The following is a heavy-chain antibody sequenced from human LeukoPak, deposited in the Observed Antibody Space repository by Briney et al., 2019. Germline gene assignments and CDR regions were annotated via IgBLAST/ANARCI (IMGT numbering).Heavy chain of an antibody. CDR3: ARPLQGRTVTLHY. J-gene: IGHJ4*02. D-gene: IGHD4-17*01. CDR2: IYYTGNA. Sequence: SETLSLPCTVSGGPISSYYWSWIRQPPGRGLEWFGYIYYTGNANYNLSLKRRVTISVDTSKTQFSLKLTSVTAADTAVYYCARPLQGRTVTLHYWGQGALVTVSS. CDR1: GGPISSYY. V-gene: IGHV4-59*13.